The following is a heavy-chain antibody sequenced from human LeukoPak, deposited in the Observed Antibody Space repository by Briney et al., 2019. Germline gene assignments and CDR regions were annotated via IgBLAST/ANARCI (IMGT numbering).Heavy chain of an antibody. J-gene: IGHJ1*01. V-gene: IGHV4-34*01. Sequence: SETLSLTCAVYGGSFSGYYWSWIRQPPGKGLEWIGEINHSGSTNYNPSLKSRVTISVDTSKNQFSLKLSSVAAADTAVYYCARRGSSGWGKYFQHWGQGTLVTVSS. D-gene: IGHD6-19*01. CDR3: ARRGSSGWGKYFQH. CDR2: INHSGST. CDR1: GGSFSGYY.